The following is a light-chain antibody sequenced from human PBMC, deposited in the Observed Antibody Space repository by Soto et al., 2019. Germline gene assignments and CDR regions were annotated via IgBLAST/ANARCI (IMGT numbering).Light chain of an antibody. CDR2: GAS. V-gene: IGKV3-20*01. Sequence: VVLTQSPATLSLSPGDRATLSCRASRHGYITALGWYQQKPGRTPPLLIYGASTRATYNPNRFSAAGSGTDFSLTTSEVEPEDSAGYYCQQYGASPCTFGPGT. J-gene: IGKJ3*01. CDR1: RHGYITA. CDR3: QQYGASPCT.